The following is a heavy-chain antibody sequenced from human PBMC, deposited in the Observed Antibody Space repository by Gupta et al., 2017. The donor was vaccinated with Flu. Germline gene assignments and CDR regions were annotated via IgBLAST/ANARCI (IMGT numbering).Heavy chain of an antibody. D-gene: IGHD2-8*01. CDR1: GYSFTSYW. Sequence: EVQLVQSGAEVKKPGESLKISCKGSGYSFTSYWIGWVRQLPGKGLEWMGIIYPGDSDTRYSPSFQGQVTISADKSISTAYLQWSSLKASDTAMYYCARRSVGGYCTNGVCFPTLYYYYGMDVWGQGTTVTVSS. V-gene: IGHV5-51*03. CDR3: ARRSVGGYCTNGVCFPTLYYYYGMDV. CDR2: IYPGDSDT. J-gene: IGHJ6*02.